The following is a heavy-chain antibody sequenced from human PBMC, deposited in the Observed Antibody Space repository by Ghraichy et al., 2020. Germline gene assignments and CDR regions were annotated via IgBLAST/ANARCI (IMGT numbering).Heavy chain of an antibody. CDR3: ARDPGDYYMDV. Sequence: ETLSLTCTVSGGSIRSYYWSWIRQPPGKGLEWIGYIYYSGSTNYNPSLKSRVTISVDTSKNHVSLKLSSVTAADTAVYYCARDPGDYYMDVWGKGTTVTVSS. CDR2: IYYSGST. CDR1: GGSIRSYY. D-gene: IGHD7-27*01. J-gene: IGHJ6*03. V-gene: IGHV4-59*01.